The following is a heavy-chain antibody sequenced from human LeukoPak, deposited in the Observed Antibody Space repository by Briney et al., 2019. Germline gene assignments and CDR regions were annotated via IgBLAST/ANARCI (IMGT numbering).Heavy chain of an antibody. D-gene: IGHD3-3*01. CDR1: GYTFTSYG. J-gene: IGHJ3*02. CDR2: ISAYNGNT. Sequence: ASVKVSCKASGYTFTSYGISWVRQAPGQGLEWMGWISAYNGNTNYAQKLQGRVTMTTDTSTSTAYMELRSLRSDDTAVYYCARATTPRRYDFWSGYYPDAFDIWGQGTMVTVSS. CDR3: ARATTPRRYDFWSGYYPDAFDI. V-gene: IGHV1-18*01.